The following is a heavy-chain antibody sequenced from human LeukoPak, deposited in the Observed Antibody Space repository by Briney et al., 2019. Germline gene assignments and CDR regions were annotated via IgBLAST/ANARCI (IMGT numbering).Heavy chain of an antibody. Sequence: GGSLRLSCAASGXTFSNAWMSWVRQAPGKGLEWVGRIKRKTDGGTTDYAAPVKGRFTISRDDSKNTLYLQMNSLKTEDTAVYYCTTASYVVRGVKTDYWGQGTLVTVSS. J-gene: IGHJ4*02. V-gene: IGHV3-15*01. D-gene: IGHD3-10*01. CDR2: IKRKTDGGTT. CDR3: TTASYVVRGVKTDY. CDR1: GXTFSNAW.